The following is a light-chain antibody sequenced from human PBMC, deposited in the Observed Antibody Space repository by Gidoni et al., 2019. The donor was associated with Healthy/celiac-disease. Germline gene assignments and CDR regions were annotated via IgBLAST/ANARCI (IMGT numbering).Light chain of an antibody. CDR1: QSISSY. Sequence: DIQMTQPPSSLSASVGHRVNITCRASQSISSYLNWYQQKPGKAPKLLIYAASSLQSVVPSRLSGSGSGTDFTLTISSLQPEEFATYDCQQSYSTPWMFGQGTKVEIK. J-gene: IGKJ1*01. V-gene: IGKV1-39*01. CDR2: AAS. CDR3: QQSYSTPWM.